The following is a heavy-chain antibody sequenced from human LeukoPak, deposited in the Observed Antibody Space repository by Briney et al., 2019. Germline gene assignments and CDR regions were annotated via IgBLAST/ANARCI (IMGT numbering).Heavy chain of an antibody. CDR1: GFTFSGSA. J-gene: IGHJ4*02. Sequence: GGSLRLSCAASGFTFSGSAMHWVRQASGKGLEWVGRIRSKANSYATAYAASVKGRFTISRDDSKNTAYLQMNSLKTEGTAVYYCTRLSSGYYSLWGQGTLVTVSS. CDR2: IRSKANSYAT. D-gene: IGHD3-22*01. CDR3: TRLSSGYYSL. V-gene: IGHV3-73*01.